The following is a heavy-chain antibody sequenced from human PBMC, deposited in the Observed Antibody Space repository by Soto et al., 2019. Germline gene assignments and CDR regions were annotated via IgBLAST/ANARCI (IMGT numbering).Heavy chain of an antibody. CDR3: ARGGGRFDY. Sequence: PSETLSLTCAVYGESFRGFYWSWIRQFPGKGLEWIGDINYSGRTNYNPSLKSRVTISVDTSKNQFSLKLSSVTAADTAVYYCARGGGRFDYWGQGALVTVSS. D-gene: IGHD2-15*01. CDR2: INYSGRT. CDR1: GESFRGFY. V-gene: IGHV4-34*01. J-gene: IGHJ4*02.